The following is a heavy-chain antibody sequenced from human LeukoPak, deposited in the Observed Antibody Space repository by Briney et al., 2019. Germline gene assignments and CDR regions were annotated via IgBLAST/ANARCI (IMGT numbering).Heavy chain of an antibody. V-gene: IGHV1-18*01. CDR2: ISAYNGNT. Sequence: GASVKVSCKASGYTFTSCAISWVRQAPGQGLEWMGWISAYNGNTNYAQKFQGRVTMTTDTSTSTAYMELRSLRSDDTAVYYCARRFGAARDDYMDVWGKGTTVTVSS. CDR1: GYTFTSCA. D-gene: IGHD3-16*01. J-gene: IGHJ6*03. CDR3: ARRFGAARDDYMDV.